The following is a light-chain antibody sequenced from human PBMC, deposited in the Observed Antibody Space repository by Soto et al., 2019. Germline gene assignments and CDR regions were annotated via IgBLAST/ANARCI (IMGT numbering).Light chain of an antibody. V-gene: IGKV2-28*01. CDR2: LGS. J-gene: IGKJ1*01. Sequence: IVMTQSPLSLPVTPGEPASISCRSSQSLLHSNGYNYLDWYRQHPGQSPQLLIYLGSNRASGGPARARGNGSGTYFTLKTTRGEAEDLGVNYSMQALHTPSRFGQGTKVEI. CDR3: MQALHTPSR. CDR1: QSLLHSNGYNY.